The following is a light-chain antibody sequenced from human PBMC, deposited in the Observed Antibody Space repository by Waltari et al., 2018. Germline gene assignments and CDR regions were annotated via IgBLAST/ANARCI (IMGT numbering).Light chain of an antibody. J-gene: IGKJ1*01. V-gene: IGKV1-5*03. CDR3: QQYNSYSWT. Sequence: DIKMTQSPSTLSASVGDRVTITCRASQAINIWLAWYQQKPGKAPKLLIYRASSLESGVPSRFSGSGSGTEFTLTISSLQPDDFATYYCQQYNSYSWTFGQGTKVEIK. CDR1: QAINIW. CDR2: RAS.